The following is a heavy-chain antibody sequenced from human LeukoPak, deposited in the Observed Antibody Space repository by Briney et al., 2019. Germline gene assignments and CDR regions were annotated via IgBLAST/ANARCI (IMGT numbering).Heavy chain of an antibody. Sequence: GGSLRLSCAASGFPFSTYAMSWVRQAPGKGLEWVSVISGSGGDTYYADSVKGRFTISRDNSKNTLYLQMNSLRAEDTAVYYCAKDRYSSSPPSDYWGQGTLVTVSS. J-gene: IGHJ4*02. CDR3: AKDRYSSSPPSDY. CDR1: GFPFSTYA. D-gene: IGHD6-13*01. CDR2: ISGSGGDT. V-gene: IGHV3-23*01.